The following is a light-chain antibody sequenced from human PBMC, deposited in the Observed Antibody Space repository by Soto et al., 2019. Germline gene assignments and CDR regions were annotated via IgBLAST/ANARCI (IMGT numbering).Light chain of an antibody. CDR2: DAS. CDR1: QSISSGY. V-gene: IGKV3-11*01. CDR3: HQRHSWPRT. Sequence: EIVLTQSPATLSLSPGERATLSCRASQSISSGYVTWYQHKPGQAPRLLIYDASSRAPGIPARFSASGSGTDFTLTITTLEPEDFAIYYCHQRHSWPRTFGHGTTLEMK. J-gene: IGKJ2*01.